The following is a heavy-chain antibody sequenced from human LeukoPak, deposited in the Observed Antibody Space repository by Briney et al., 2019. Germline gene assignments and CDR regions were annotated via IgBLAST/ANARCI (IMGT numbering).Heavy chain of an antibody. D-gene: IGHD2-15*01. V-gene: IGHV3-30*18. Sequence: GGSLRLSCAASGFTFSSYWMSWVRQAPGKGLEWVAVISYDGSNKYYADSVKGRFTVSRDNSKNTLYLQMNSLRAEDTAVYYCAKASPVVVVAAELDVWGQGTTVTVSS. CDR3: AKASPVVVVAAELDV. CDR1: GFTFSSYW. J-gene: IGHJ6*02. CDR2: ISYDGSNK.